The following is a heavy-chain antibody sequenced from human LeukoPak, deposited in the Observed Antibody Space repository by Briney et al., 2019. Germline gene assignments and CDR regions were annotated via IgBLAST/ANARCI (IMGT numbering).Heavy chain of an antibody. V-gene: IGHV3-23*01. CDR1: GFTFSSYA. Sequence: GGSLRLSCAASGFTFSSYAMSWVRQAPGKGLEWVSGISGSGGSTYYADSVKGRFTISRDNSKNTLYLQFNSLRVEGTAVYYCAKERAVVPRGGMDVWGQGTTVTVSS. J-gene: IGHJ6*02. CDR2: ISGSGGST. CDR3: AKERAVVPRGGMDV. D-gene: IGHD2-2*01.